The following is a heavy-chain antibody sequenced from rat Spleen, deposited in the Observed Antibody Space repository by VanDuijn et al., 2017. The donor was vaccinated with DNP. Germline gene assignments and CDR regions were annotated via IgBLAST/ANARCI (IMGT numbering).Heavy chain of an antibody. CDR2: ITTSGDST. Sequence: EVQLVESGGDLVQPGRSLKVSCVVSGFTFNNYWMTWIRQFPGKGLEWVAAITTSGDSTYSPDSVKGRFTISRDNAKNTLYLQMNSLRSEDTATYYCARGGRSYFDYWGQGVMVTVSS. J-gene: IGHJ2*01. D-gene: IGHD1-11*01. CDR1: GFTFNNYW. CDR3: ARGGRSYFDY. V-gene: IGHV5-31*01.